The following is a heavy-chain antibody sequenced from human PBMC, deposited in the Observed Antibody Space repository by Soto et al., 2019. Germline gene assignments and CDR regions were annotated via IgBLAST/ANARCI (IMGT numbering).Heavy chain of an antibody. CDR2: INPILSMS. J-gene: IGHJ4*02. D-gene: IGHD3-10*01. Sequence: QVQLVQSGAEVKRPGSSVKVSCKASGDTFTFYSINWVRQAPGLGLEWMGRINPILSMSNYAQRFQGRVTMPADKSTSTAYMELSSLRSEDTATYYRASSYGSGYRAFDYWGQGALVTVSS. CDR3: ASSYGSGYRAFDY. V-gene: IGHV1-69*02. CDR1: GDTFTFYS.